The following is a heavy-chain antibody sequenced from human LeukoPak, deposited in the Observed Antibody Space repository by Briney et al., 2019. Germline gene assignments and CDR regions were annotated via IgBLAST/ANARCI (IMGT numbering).Heavy chain of an antibody. CDR3: ARGRSFRELGVY. J-gene: IGHJ4*02. D-gene: IGHD3-10*01. CDR1: GYTFIDYY. CDR2: INPNSDVT. V-gene: IGHV1-2*02. Sequence: GASVKVSCKASGYTFIDYYIHWVRQAPGQGLEWMGSINPNSDVTNYAQNFQGRVTMTRDTFIRTAYMELSRLTSDDTAVYYCARGRSFRELGVYWGQGTLLTVSS.